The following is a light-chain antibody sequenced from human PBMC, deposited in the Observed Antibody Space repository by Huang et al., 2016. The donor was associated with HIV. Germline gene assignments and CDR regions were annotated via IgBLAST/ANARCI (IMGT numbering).Light chain of an antibody. CDR2: GAS. CDR1: QSVSNNY. V-gene: IGKV3-20*01. J-gene: IGKJ4*01. Sequence: DIVLTQSPGTLSLSQGERATLSPRASQSVSNNYLAWYQQKPCQAPRLLFYGASNRATGIPDRFSGSASGTDFTLTVSRLEPEDFAVYFCQQYGSSPLTFGGGTKVEIK. CDR3: QQYGSSPLT.